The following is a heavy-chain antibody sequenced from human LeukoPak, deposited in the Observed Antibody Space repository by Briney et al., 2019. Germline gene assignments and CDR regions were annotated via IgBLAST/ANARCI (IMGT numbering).Heavy chain of an antibody. CDR3: AKDRGSGSYPSPLFDY. CDR2: ISYDESNK. J-gene: IGHJ4*02. V-gene: IGHV3-30*18. Sequence: GGSLRLSCAASGFTFSSYGMHWVRQAPGKGLEWVAAISYDESNKYYAESVKGRFTISRDNYKNTLYLQMNSLRAEDTAVYYCAKDRGSGSYPSPLFDYWGRGILVTVSS. D-gene: IGHD3-10*01. CDR1: GFTFSSYG.